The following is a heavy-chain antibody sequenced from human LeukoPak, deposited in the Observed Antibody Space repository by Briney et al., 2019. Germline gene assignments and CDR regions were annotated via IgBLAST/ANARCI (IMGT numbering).Heavy chain of an antibody. CDR3: ARGGLYHYSGTSGDY. V-gene: IGHV3-7*01. D-gene: IGHD1-26*01. Sequence: PGGSLRLSCAASGFTFSNAWMSWVRQAPGKGLEWVANINQGGSETYYVDSVKGRFTISRDNAKNSLYLQMNSLRAEDTAVYYCARGGLYHYSGTSGDYWGQGTLVTVSS. CDR1: GFTFSNAW. CDR2: INQGGSET. J-gene: IGHJ4*02.